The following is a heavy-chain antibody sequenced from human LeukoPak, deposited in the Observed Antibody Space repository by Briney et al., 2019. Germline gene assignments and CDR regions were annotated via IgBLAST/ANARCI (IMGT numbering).Heavy chain of an antibody. CDR3: ARGNGAFDI. J-gene: IGHJ3*02. CDR2: IYHSGST. Sequence: SQTLSLTCAVSGGSISSGGYSWSWLRQPPGKGLEWIGYIYHSGSTYYNPSLKSRVTISVDRSKNQFSLKLSSATAADTAVYYCARGNGAFDIWGQGTMVTVSS. D-gene: IGHD2-8*01. V-gene: IGHV4-30-2*01. CDR1: GGSISSGGYS.